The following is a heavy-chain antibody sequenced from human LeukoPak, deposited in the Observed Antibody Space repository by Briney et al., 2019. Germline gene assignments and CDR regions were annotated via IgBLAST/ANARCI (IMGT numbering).Heavy chain of an antibody. J-gene: IGHJ5*02. Sequence: ASVKVSCKASGYTFTSYGISWVRQAPGRGLEWMGWISAYNGNTNYAQKLQGRVTMTTDTSTSTAYMELRSLRSDDTAVYYCARLTTVTTSRWFDPWGQGTLVTVSS. CDR1: GYTFTSYG. CDR2: ISAYNGNT. D-gene: IGHD4-17*01. CDR3: ARLTTVTTSRWFDP. V-gene: IGHV1-18*04.